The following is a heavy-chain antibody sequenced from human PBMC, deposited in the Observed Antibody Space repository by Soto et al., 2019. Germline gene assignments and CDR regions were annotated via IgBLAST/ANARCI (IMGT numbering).Heavy chain of an antibody. J-gene: IGHJ4*02. CDR2: IYYSGST. V-gene: IGHV4-31*03. D-gene: IGHD1-7*01. CDR1: GGSISSGGYY. Sequence: SETLSLTCTVSGGSISSGGYYWSWIRQHPGKGLEWIGYIYYSGSTYYNPSLKSRVTISVDTSKNQFSLKLSSVTAADTAVYYCARGSNWNYVFYYFDYWGQGTLVTVSS. CDR3: ARGSNWNYVFYYFDY.